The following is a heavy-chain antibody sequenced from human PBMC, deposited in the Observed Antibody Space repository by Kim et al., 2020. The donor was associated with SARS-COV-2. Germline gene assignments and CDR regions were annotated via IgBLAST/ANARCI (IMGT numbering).Heavy chain of an antibody. V-gene: IGHV3-53*04. Sequence: GGSLRLSCAASGFTVSSNYMSWVRQAPGKGLEWVSVIYSGGSTYYADSVKGRFTISRHNSKNTLYLQMNSLRAEDTAVYYCARVYSSGWSYYFDYWGQGTLVTVSS. CDR1: GFTVSSNY. CDR3: ARVYSSGWSYYFDY. J-gene: IGHJ4*02. CDR2: IYSGGST. D-gene: IGHD6-19*01.